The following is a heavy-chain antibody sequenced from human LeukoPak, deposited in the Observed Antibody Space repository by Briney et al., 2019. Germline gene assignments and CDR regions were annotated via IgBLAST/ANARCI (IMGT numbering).Heavy chain of an antibody. V-gene: IGHV3-7*01. CDR1: GFTFSTYW. CDR2: IKQDGSEK. Sequence: PGGSLRLTCAASGFTFSTYWMSWVRQAPGKGLEWVANIKQDGSEKYYVDSVKGRFTISRDNAKNSLYLQMNSLRAEDTAVYYCARVEVWSRAWYGDYYYYGMDVWGQGTTVTVFS. CDR3: ARVEVWSRAWYGDYYYYGMDV. D-gene: IGHD6-19*01. J-gene: IGHJ6*02.